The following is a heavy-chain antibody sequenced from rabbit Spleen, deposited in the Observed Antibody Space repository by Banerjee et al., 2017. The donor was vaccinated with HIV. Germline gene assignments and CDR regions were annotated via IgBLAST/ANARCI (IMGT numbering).Heavy chain of an antibody. D-gene: IGHD4-1*01. CDR1: GFSFSSSYW. V-gene: IGHV1S40*01. CDR3: ARDLAGVIGWNFYL. J-gene: IGHJ4*01. Sequence: QSLEESGGDLVKPEGSLTLTCTASGFSFSSSYWMCWVRQAPGKGLEWIACINGGSGGRTGYASWAKGRFTISKTSSTTVDLKMTSLTAADTATYFCARDLAGVIGWNFYLWGQGTLVTVS. CDR2: INGGSGGRT.